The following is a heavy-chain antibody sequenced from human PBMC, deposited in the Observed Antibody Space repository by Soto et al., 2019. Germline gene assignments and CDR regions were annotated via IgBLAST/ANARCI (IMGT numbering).Heavy chain of an antibody. CDR3: AKDLSGYTYGPQTYYFDY. CDR2: ISGSGGTT. CDR1: GFTFSNYA. J-gene: IGHJ4*02. D-gene: IGHD5-18*01. V-gene: IGHV3-23*01. Sequence: PGGSLRLSCAASGFTFSNYAITWVRQAPGKGLEWVSTISGSGGTTYLADSVKGRFTISRDNSQNTVFLQMNSLRAEDTAVYYCAKDLSGYTYGPQTYYFDYWGQGALVTVS.